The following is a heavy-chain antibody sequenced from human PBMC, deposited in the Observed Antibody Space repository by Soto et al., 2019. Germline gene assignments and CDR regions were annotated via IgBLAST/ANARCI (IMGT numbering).Heavy chain of an antibody. CDR3: AKYPECSVYDGTYFGY. J-gene: IGHJ4*01. D-gene: IGHD5-12*01. CDR2: ISASGGYT. V-gene: IGHV3-23*01. Sequence: PGGSLRLSCAASGFSFSTCAMSWVRRAPGKGLEWVSCISASGGYTYYADSVKGRFTISRDNSKNTLYLQMNSLTADDTAVYYCAKYPECSVYDGTYFGYWGHGTLVPVSS. CDR1: GFSFSTCA.